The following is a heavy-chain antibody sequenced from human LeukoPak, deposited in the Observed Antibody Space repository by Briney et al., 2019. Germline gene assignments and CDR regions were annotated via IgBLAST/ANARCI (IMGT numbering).Heavy chain of an antibody. J-gene: IGHJ5*02. CDR2: ISYDGSNK. D-gene: IGHD2-2*01. CDR3: AMERGYCSSTSCYEGGNWFDP. Sequence: PGGSLRLSCAASGFTFSSYGMHWVRQAPGKGLEWVAVISYDGSNKYYADSVKGRFTISRDTSKNTLYLQMNSLRAEDTAVYYCAMERGYCSSTSCYEGGNWFDPWGQGTLVTVSS. V-gene: IGHV3-30*12. CDR1: GFTFSSYG.